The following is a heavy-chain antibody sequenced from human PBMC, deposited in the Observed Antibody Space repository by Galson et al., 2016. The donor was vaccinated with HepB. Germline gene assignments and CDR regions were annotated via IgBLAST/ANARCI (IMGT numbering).Heavy chain of an antibody. J-gene: IGHJ6*02. CDR3: AKDIFGVAAATQIHYYYGMDV. CDR1: GFTFDDYN. V-gene: IGHV3-43*01. D-gene: IGHD2-2*01. Sequence: SLRLSCAASGFTFDDYNMHWVRQAPGKGLEWVSLISWNGSNAYYVDSVKGRFTISRDNSKNSLYLQMNSLRTEDTALYYCAKDIFGVAAATQIHYYYGMDVWGQGTTVTVSS. CDR2: ISWNGSNA.